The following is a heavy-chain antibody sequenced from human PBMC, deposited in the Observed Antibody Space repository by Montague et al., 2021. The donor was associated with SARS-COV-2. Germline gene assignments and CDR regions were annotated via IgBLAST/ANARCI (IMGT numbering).Heavy chain of an antibody. Sequence: TLSLTCAVDGASSGGGVNRWTGMQKPAGKGLKWIVRSYTIGGTKYNPSLNSRVTILVDTSKNQFSLNLRSVTAADTAVYYCARVGGGTTRYFDTWGQGTLVSVSS. CDR3: ARVGGGTTRYFDT. D-gene: IGHD1-1*01. CDR2: SYTIGGT. V-gene: IGHV4-61*02. J-gene: IGHJ4*02. CDR1: GASSGGGVNR.